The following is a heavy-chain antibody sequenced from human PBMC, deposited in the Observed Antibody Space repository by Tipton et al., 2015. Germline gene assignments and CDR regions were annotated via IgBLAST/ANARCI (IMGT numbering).Heavy chain of an antibody. J-gene: IGHJ6*02. CDR2: ISYSGST. Sequence: TLSLTCTVSGGSVSSHNYYWSWIRQPPGTGLEWIGYISYSGSTNYNPSLKSRVTISLDTSKNQFSLKLSSVTAADTAVYYCARDLEHGMDVWGHGTTVTVSS. D-gene: IGHD5-24*01. CDR3: ARDLEHGMDV. V-gene: IGHV4-61*01. CDR1: GGSVSSHNYY.